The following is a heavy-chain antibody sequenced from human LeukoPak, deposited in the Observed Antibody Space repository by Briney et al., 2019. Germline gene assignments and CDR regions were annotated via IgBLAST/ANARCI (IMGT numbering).Heavy chain of an antibody. J-gene: IGHJ3*02. D-gene: IGHD1-26*01. CDR2: IIPIFGIA. CDR1: GGTFSSYA. CDR3: ARFSGSASIGAFDI. Sequence: SVKVSCKASGGTFSSYAISWVRQAPGQGLEWMGRIIPIFGIANYAQKFQGRVTITADKSTSTAYMELSSLRSEDTAVYHCARFSGSASIGAFDIWGQGTMVTVSS. V-gene: IGHV1-69*04.